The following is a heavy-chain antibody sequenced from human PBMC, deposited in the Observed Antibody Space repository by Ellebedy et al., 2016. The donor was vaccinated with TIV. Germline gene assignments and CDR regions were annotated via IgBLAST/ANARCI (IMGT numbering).Heavy chain of an antibody. CDR3: TTGTPAAGTDDY. D-gene: IGHD6-13*01. CDR2: IKSKTDGGTT. CDR1: GFPFNKAY. V-gene: IGHV3-15*01. J-gene: IGHJ4*02. Sequence: GGSLRLSCAASGFPFNKAYMSWVRQAPGKGLEWVGRIKSKTDGGTTDYAAPVKGRFTVSRDDSKNTLYLQMSSLKTEDTAVYYCTTGTPAAGTDDYWGQGTLVTVSS.